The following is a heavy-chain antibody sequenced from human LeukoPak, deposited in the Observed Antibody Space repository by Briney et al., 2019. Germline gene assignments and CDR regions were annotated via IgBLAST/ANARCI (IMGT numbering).Heavy chain of an antibody. V-gene: IGHV3-48*01. CDR3: ARMNEWLSTPFDY. D-gene: IGHD3-3*01. CDR2: ISSSSSTI. CDR1: GFTFSSYS. J-gene: IGHJ4*02. Sequence: GGSLRLSCAASGFTFSSYSMNWVRQAPGKGLEWVSYISSSSSTIYYADSVKGRFTISRDNAKNSLYLQMNSLRAEDTAVYYCARMNEWLSTPFDYWGQGTLVTVSS.